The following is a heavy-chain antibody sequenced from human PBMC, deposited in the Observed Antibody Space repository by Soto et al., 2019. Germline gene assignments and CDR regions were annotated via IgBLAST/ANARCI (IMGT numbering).Heavy chain of an antibody. Sequence: QLQLQESGPGLVKPSETLSLTCTVSGGSISSSSYYWGWIRQPPGKGLEWIGSIYYSGSTYYNPSLKSRVTISVDTSKNQFSLKLSSVTAADTAVYYCAREFRWSRKAPDNWFDPWGQGTLVTVSS. CDR2: IYYSGST. V-gene: IGHV4-39*02. J-gene: IGHJ5*02. CDR1: GGSISSSSYY. D-gene: IGHD1-26*01. CDR3: AREFRWSRKAPDNWFDP.